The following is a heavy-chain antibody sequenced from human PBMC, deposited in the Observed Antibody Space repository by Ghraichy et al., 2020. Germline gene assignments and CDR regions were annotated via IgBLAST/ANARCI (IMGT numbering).Heavy chain of an antibody. Sequence: ASVKVSCKASGYTFTTYDIHWVRQTIGQGLEWMGWMNPNSGNTGYAQNFQGRVTMTRDTSINTAYMELSSLRLEDTSIYYCARHPFPGDYWGQGTLVTVSS. J-gene: IGHJ4*02. CDR2: MNPNSGNT. V-gene: IGHV1-8*01. CDR1: GYTFTTYD. CDR3: ARHPFPGDY.